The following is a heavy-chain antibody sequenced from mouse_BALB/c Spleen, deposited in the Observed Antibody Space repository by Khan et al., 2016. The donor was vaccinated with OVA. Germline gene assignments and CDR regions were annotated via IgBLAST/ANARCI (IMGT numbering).Heavy chain of an antibody. CDR1: GYTFSSYW. Sequence: QVQLQQPGAELMKPGASVKISCKATGYTFSSYWIEWVKQRPGHGLEWIGEILPGSGRNNYNEKFKGKATFTADTSSNTAYMQLSNPTSDDSAVYYCARGNYYGSSSWFGYWGQGTLVTVSA. CDR2: ILPGSGRN. CDR3: ARGNYYGSSSWFGY. V-gene: IGHV1-9*01. J-gene: IGHJ3*01. D-gene: IGHD1-1*01.